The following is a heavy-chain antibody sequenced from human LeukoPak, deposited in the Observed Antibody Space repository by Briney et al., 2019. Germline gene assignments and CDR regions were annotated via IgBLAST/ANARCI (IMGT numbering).Heavy chain of an antibody. CDR1: GHSLTKLS. Sequence: ASVKVSCKLSGHSLTKLSIHWVRHTPGQGFEWIGSFDPEEGDTIYAQKFQGTVTMTEDTSTDTAYLELSSLTSGDTAMYYCATVSGGLYFGVRAFDIWGQGTMVIVSS. D-gene: IGHD2-21*01. CDR2: FDPEEGDT. CDR3: ATVSGGLYFGVRAFDI. V-gene: IGHV1-24*01. J-gene: IGHJ3*02.